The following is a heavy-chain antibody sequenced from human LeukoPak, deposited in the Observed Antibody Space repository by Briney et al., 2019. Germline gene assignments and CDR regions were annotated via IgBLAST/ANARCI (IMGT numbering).Heavy chain of an antibody. V-gene: IGHV4-59*01. CDR1: GGSISSYY. CDR3: ARDRLSSGWYESAFDI. J-gene: IGHJ3*02. Sequence: PSETLSLTCTVSGGSISSYYWSWIRRHPGKGLEWIGYIYYSGSTNYSPSLKSRVTISVDTSKNQFSLKLSSVTAADTAVYYCARDRLSSGWYESAFDIWGHGTMVTVSS. D-gene: IGHD6-19*01. CDR2: IYYSGST.